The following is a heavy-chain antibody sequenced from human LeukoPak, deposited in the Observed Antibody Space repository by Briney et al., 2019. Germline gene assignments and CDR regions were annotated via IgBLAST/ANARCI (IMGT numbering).Heavy chain of an antibody. D-gene: IGHD3-22*01. CDR1: GFTFSSYA. J-gene: IGHJ4*02. CDR3: AKETGYYDSSGYYSRFDY. V-gene: IGHV3-23*01. Sequence: GGSLRLSCAASGFTFSSYAMSWVRQAPGKGLEWVSAISGSGGSAYYADSVKGRFTISRDNSKNTLYLQMNSLRAEDTAVYYCAKETGYYDSSGYYSRFDYWGQGTLVTVSS. CDR2: ISGSGGSA.